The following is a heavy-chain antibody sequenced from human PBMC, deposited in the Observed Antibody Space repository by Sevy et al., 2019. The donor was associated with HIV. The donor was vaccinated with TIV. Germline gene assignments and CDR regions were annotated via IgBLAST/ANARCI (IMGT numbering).Heavy chain of an antibody. Sequence: GGSLRLSCATSGFIFSGYVMSWVRQAPGKGLEWVSGISDTGTSTYYTDSVEGRFTISRDNSKSTVYLHMNSLRAEDTALYYCAKFAGDFPHFDFWGQGTLVTVSS. CDR1: GFIFSGYV. CDR2: ISDTGTST. D-gene: IGHD7-27*01. CDR3: AKFAGDFPHFDF. V-gene: IGHV3-23*01. J-gene: IGHJ4*02.